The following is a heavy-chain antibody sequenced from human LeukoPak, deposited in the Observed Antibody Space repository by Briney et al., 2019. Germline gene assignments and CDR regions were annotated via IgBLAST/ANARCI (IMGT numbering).Heavy chain of an antibody. CDR2: IYSGGST. V-gene: IGHV3-66*01. Sequence: GGSLRLSCAASGFAVSSNYMSWVRQAPGKGLEWVSVIYSGGSTYYADSVKGRFTISRDNSKNTLYLQMNSLRAEDTAVYYCAREIVHYGSGTRAAFDIWGQGTMVTVSS. CDR1: GFAVSSNY. CDR3: AREIVHYGSGTRAAFDI. J-gene: IGHJ3*02. D-gene: IGHD3-10*01.